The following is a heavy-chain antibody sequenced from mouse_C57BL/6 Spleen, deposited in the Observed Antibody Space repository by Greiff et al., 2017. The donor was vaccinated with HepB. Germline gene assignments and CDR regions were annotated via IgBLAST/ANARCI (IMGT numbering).Heavy chain of an antibody. CDR1: GFSLTSYG. D-gene: IGHD2-2*01. V-gene: IGHV2-2*01. J-gene: IGHJ4*01. CDR3: ARNGYEDYAMDY. Sequence: QVQLQQSGPGLVQPSQSLSITCTVSGFSLTSYGVHWVRQSPGKGLEWLGVIWSGGSTDYNAAFISRLSISKDNSKSQVFFKMNSLQADDTAIDYCARNGYEDYAMDYWGQGTSVTVSS. CDR2: IWSGGST.